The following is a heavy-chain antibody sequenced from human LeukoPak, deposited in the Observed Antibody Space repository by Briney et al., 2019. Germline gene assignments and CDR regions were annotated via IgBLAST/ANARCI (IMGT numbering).Heavy chain of an antibody. V-gene: IGHV4-59*08. CDR1: GVSISSYY. D-gene: IGHD3-22*01. Sequence: PSETLSLTCAVSGVSISSYYLSWIRQPPGKGLEWIGNIYYSGSTKYNPSLKSRVTISVDTSKNHFSLKLSSVTAADTAVYYCARHGNYYDSSGYNYYFAYWGPGTLGTVSS. CDR3: ARHGNYYDSSGYNYYFAY. J-gene: IGHJ4*02. CDR2: IYYSGST.